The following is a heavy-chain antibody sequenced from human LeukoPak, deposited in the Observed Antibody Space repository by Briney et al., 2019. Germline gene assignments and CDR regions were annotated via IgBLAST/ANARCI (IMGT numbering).Heavy chain of an antibody. D-gene: IGHD6-19*01. CDR3: ARAAVAGTYYFDY. J-gene: IGHJ4*02. CDR1: GGSVSSNSAA. V-gene: IGHV6-1*01. Sequence: SQTLSLTCAISGGSVSSNSAAWNWIRQSPSRGLEWLGRTYYRSKWYNDYPVSVKSRITINPDTSKNQFSLKLNSVSPEDTKVYYCARAAVAGTYYFDYWGQGTLVTVSS. CDR2: TYYRSKWYN.